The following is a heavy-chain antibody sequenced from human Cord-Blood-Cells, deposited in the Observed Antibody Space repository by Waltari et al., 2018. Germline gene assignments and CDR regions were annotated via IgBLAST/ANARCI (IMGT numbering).Heavy chain of an antibody. CDR1: GFTFSSYE. D-gene: IGHD2-15*01. CDR2: ISSSGSTI. V-gene: IGHV3-48*03. Sequence: EVQLVESGGGLVQPGGSLRLSCAASGFTFSSYEMNWVRQAPGKGLEWVSYISSSGSTINYADSVKGRFTISRDNAMNSLYLQMNSLRAEDTAVYYCARECSGGSCYVFTDAFDIWGQGTMVTVSS. J-gene: IGHJ3*02. CDR3: ARECSGGSCYVFTDAFDI.